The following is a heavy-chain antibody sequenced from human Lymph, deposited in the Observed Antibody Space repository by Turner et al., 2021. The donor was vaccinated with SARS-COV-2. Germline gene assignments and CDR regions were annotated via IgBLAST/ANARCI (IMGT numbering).Heavy chain of an antibody. CDR3: AGQAVAGTSLGYYYYGMDV. V-gene: IGHV3-21*01. Sequence: EVQLVESGGGLVKPGGSLRLPCAASGLPFSDLSMHWVRQAPGKGLEWVSSISSSSTYIYYADSVKGRFTISRDNAKNSLYLQMNSLRAEDTAVYYCAGQAVAGTSLGYYYYGMDVWGQGTTVTVSS. CDR2: ISSSSTYI. CDR1: GLPFSDLS. J-gene: IGHJ6*02. D-gene: IGHD6-19*01.